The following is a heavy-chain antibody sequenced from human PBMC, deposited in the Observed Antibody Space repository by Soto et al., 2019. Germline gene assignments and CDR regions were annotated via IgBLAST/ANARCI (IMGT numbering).Heavy chain of an antibody. V-gene: IGHV4-34*01. CDR1: GGSFSGYY. J-gene: IGHJ4*02. D-gene: IGHD3-9*01. CDR3: ERLRHYDTFTGYYKGCFDY. CDR2: INHSGST. Sequence: PSETLSLTCAVYGGSFSGYYWSWIRQPPGKGLEWIGEINHSGSTNYNPSLKSRVTISVDTSKNQFSLKLSSVTAADTAVYYCERLRHYDTFTGYYKGCFDYWGQGTLVTVSS.